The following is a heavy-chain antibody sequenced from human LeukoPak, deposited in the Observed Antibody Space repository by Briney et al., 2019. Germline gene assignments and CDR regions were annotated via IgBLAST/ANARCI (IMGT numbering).Heavy chain of an antibody. CDR1: GYYFTSYW. CDR2: VYPDDSET. D-gene: IGHD7-27*01. Sequence: GESLKISCKGSGYYFTSYWIAWERQMPGKGLEWMGIVYPDDSETIYSPPFQGQVTISADKSINTAYLQWSSLRASDTAFARLGTGVYSMQDGPGDSWGQGTLVTVSS. J-gene: IGHJ4*02. CDR3: GTGVYSMQDGPGDS. V-gene: IGHV5-51*01.